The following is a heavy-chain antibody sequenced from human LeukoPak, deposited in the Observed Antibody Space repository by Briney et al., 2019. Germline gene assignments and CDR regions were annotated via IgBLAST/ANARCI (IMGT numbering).Heavy chain of an antibody. CDR3: ARDYCTSPICHIDY. V-gene: IGHV1-18*01. CDR2: IDPYNGHT. CDR1: GYIFRKYA. Sequence: GASVKVSCEASGYIFRKYAITWVRQAPGQGLEWMGWIDPYNGHTNYAQSFQGRLTMTTDTPTSTAYMELRSLTSDDTAVYYCARDYCTSPICHIDYWGQGTLVTVSS. D-gene: IGHD2-2*01. J-gene: IGHJ4*02.